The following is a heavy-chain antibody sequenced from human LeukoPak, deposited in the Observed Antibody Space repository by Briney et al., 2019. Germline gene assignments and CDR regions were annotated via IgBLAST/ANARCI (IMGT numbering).Heavy chain of an antibody. CDR2: INHSGST. CDR1: GGSFSGYY. V-gene: IGHV4-34*01. Sequence: PSETLSLTCAVYGGSFSGYYWSWVRQPPGKGLECIGEINHSGSTNYNPSLKSRVTISVDTSKNQFSLKLSSVTAADTAVYYCARGVELPMAFDIWGQGTMVTVSA. D-gene: IGHD1-7*01. J-gene: IGHJ3*02. CDR3: ARGVELPMAFDI.